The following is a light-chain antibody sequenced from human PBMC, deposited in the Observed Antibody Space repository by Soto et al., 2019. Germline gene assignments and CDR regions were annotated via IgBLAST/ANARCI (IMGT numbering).Light chain of an antibody. CDR1: SSDVGGYNH. V-gene: IGLV2-14*01. J-gene: IGLJ1*01. Sequence: QSVLAQPASVSGSPGQSITISCTGTSSDVGGYNHVSWYQRHPGKAPKLMIYEVTNRPSGVSNRFSGSKSGNTASLTISGLQAEDEADYYCSSYTSSISYVFGTGTKVTVL. CDR2: EVT. CDR3: SSYTSSISYV.